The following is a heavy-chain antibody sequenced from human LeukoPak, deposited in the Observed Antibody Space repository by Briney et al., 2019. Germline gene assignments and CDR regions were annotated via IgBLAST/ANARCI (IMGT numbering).Heavy chain of an antibody. V-gene: IGHV1-2*02. CDR2: INPNSGGT. D-gene: IGHD1-1*01. J-gene: IGHJ4*02. CDR3: ARPGGYSWKEWCFDY. Sequence: ASVKVSCKASGYTFTGYYMHWVRQAPGQGLEWMGWINPNSGGTNYAQKFQGRVTMTRDTSISTAYMELSRLRSDDTAVYYCARPGGYSWKEWCFDYWGQGTLVTVSS. CDR1: GYTFTGYY.